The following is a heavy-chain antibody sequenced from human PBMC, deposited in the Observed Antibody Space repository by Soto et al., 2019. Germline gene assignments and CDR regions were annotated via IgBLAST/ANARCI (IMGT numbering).Heavy chain of an antibody. CDR3: ARETSITVFGVVSYFMDV. CDR2: MNPNSGNT. J-gene: IGHJ6*03. CDR1: GYTFTSHD. D-gene: IGHD3-3*01. Sequence: QVQLVQSGAEVKKPGASVKVSCKASGYTFTSHDINWVRQATGQGLEWMGWMNPNSGNTGYAQKFQGRVIMTRNTSTTTAYMELSSLGSEVTALYYCARETSITVFGVVSYFMDVWATGTTVTVS. V-gene: IGHV1-8*01.